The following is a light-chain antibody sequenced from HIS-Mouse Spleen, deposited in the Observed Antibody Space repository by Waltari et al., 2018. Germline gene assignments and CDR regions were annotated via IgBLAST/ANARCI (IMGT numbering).Light chain of an antibody. CDR2: EDS. V-gene: IGLV3-10*01. CDR1: ALPKTY. Sequence: SYELTQQPSVSVSPGQTARITCSGDALPKTYAYWYQQKSGQAPVLVIYEDSKRPSGIPERFSGSSSGTMATLTISGAQVEDEADYYCYSTDSSGNHGVFGGGTKLTVL. CDR3: YSTDSSGNHGV. J-gene: IGLJ2*01.